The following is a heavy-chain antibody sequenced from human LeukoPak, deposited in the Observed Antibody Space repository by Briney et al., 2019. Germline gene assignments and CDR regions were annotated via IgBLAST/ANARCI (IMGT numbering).Heavy chain of an antibody. D-gene: IGHD5-12*01. V-gene: IGHV3-23*01. CDR2: IGGSGGGT. J-gene: IGHJ4*02. CDR1: GFTFSTYA. Sequence: QPGGSLRLSCAASGFTFSTYAMSWVRQAPGKGLEWVSTIGGSGGGTYFADSVKGRFNISRDNSKNTVHLQMNSLRAEDTALYFCARPSGHDLFVWVHWGQGTLVTVSS. CDR3: ARPSGHDLFVWVH.